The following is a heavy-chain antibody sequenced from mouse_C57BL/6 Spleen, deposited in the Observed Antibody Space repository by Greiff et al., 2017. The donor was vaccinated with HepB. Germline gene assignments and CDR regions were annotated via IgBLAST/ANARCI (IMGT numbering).Heavy chain of an antibody. CDR2: IWRGGST. CDR3: AIKYGYGYYAMDY. CDR1: GFSLTSYG. D-gene: IGHD2-2*01. Sequence: VKLVESGPGLVQPSQRLSITCTVSGFSLTSYGVHWVRQSPGKGLEWLGVIWRGGSTDYNAAFMSRLSITKDNSKSQVFLKMNSLQADDTAIYYCAIKYGYGYYAMDYWGQGTSVTVSS. J-gene: IGHJ4*01. V-gene: IGHV2-5*01.